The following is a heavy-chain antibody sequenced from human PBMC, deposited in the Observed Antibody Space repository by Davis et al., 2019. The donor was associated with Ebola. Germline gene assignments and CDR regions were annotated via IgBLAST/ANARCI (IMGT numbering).Heavy chain of an antibody. J-gene: IGHJ4*02. Sequence: GSLRLSCTVSGYSISSSNWWGWIRQPPGKGLEWIGEINHSGSTNYNPSLKSRVTISVDTSKNQSSLKLSSVTAADTAVYYCARGRRIRDGYNLAFDYWGQGTLVTVSS. CDR2: INHSGST. V-gene: IGHV4-4*02. D-gene: IGHD5-24*01. CDR1: GYSISSSNW. CDR3: ARGRRIRDGYNLAFDY.